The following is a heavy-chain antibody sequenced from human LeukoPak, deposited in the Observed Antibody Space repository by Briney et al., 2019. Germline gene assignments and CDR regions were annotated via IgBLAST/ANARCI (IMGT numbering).Heavy chain of an antibody. D-gene: IGHD5-12*01. CDR2: IYYSGST. V-gene: IGHV4-30-4*08. J-gene: IGHJ4*02. CDR3: AIAQQHDVATPDY. Sequence: PSQTLSLTCTVSGGSISSGDYYWSWVRQPPGKGLEWIGYIYYSGSTYYNPSLKSRVTISVDTSKNQFSLKLSSVTAADTAVYYCAIAQQHDVATPDYWGQGTPVTVSS. CDR1: GGSISSGDYY.